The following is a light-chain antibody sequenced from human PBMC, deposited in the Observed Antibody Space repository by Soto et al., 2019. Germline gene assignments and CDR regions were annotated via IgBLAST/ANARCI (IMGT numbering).Light chain of an antibody. CDR1: QSVRTH. Sequence: EIMMTQSPATLSVSPGESATLPCRASQSVRTHLAWYQQKPGQAPRLLIHGASSRATGIPDRFSGSGSGTDFTLTISRLEPEDFAVYYCQQYGSSPAWTFGQGTKVDIK. CDR3: QQYGSSPAWT. V-gene: IGKV3-20*01. CDR2: GAS. J-gene: IGKJ1*01.